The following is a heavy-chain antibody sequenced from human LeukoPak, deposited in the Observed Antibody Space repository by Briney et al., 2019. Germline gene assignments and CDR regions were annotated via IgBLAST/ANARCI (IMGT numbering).Heavy chain of an antibody. CDR2: ISWNSGSI. D-gene: IGHD2-8*01. CDR1: GFTFDDYA. V-gene: IGHV3-9*01. J-gene: IGHJ4*02. Sequence: PGGSLRLSCAASGFTFDDYAMHWVRQAPGKGLEWVSGISWNSGSIGYADSVKGRFTISRDNSKNTLYLQMNSLRAEDTAVYYCAKEYTNAMDYFDYWGQGALVTVSS. CDR3: AKEYTNAMDYFDY.